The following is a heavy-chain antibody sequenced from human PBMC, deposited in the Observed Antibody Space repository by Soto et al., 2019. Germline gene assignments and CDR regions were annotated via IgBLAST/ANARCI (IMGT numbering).Heavy chain of an antibody. CDR3: ARLKGGRKIDILTGYLDPGSDY. J-gene: IGHJ4*02. D-gene: IGHD3-9*01. V-gene: IGHV4-34*01. CDR1: GGSFSGYY. Sequence: SETLSLTCAVYGGSFSGYYWSWIRQPPGKGLEWIGEINHSGSTNYNPSLKSRVTISVDTSKNQFSLKLSSVTAADTAVYCRARLKGGRKIDILTGYLDPGSDYWGQGTLVTVSS. CDR2: INHSGST.